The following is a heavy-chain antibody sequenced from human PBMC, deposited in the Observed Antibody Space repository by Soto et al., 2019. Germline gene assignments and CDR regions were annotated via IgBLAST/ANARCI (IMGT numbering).Heavy chain of an antibody. J-gene: IGHJ4*02. CDR3: GRGRSGELVVFY. Sequence: QVQLVQSGAEVKKSGASVKVSCKASGYTFTGYYIHWVRQAPGQGLEGMGEISPNSGVTKYAQKFQGRVTMTRDTSIAIVYLELSNLSPDDTAVYYCGRGRSGELVVFYWGQGTLVTVYS. CDR1: GYTFTGYY. V-gene: IGHV1-2*02. CDR2: ISPNSGVT. D-gene: IGHD1-7*01.